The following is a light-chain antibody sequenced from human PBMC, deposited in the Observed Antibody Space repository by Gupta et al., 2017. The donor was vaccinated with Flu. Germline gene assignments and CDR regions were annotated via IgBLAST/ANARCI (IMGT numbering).Light chain of an antibody. V-gene: IGKV1-39*01. Sequence: PSSLSASAGDRVTITCQTSQSISNYLNWYQQKPGKAPELLIYAASSLQSGVPSRFSGSGSGTDFILTISRLQPGDFATYYCQQTDSPPVTFGGGTKVEIK. CDR2: AAS. CDR1: QSISNY. CDR3: QQTDSPPVT. J-gene: IGKJ4*01.